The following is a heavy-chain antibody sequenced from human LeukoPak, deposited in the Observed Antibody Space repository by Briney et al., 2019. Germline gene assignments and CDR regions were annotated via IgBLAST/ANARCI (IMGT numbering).Heavy chain of an antibody. V-gene: IGHV4-59*01. J-gene: IGHJ4*02. CDR1: GGSISTYY. D-gene: IGHD3-10*01. CDR3: ARRGSDYGSGSPDF. Sequence: PSETLSLTCTVSGGSISTYYWSWIRQPPGKGLEWIGYIYYTGTTNYNPSLKSRVTISVDTAKNQFSLKLSSVTAADTAVYYCARRGSDYGSGSPDFWDQGTLVTVSS. CDR2: IYYTGTT.